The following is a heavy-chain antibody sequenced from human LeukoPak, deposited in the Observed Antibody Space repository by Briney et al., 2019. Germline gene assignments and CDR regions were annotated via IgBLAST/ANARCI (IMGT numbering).Heavy chain of an antibody. CDR1: GGSISSGSYY. CDR2: IYTSGST. J-gene: IGHJ6*03. Sequence: SETLSLTCTASGGSISSGSYYWSWIRQPAGKGLEWIGRIYTSGSTNYNPSLKSRVTISVDTSKNQFSLKLSSVTAADTAVYYCARAPRGQQWLVYYYYYMDVWGKGTTVTVSS. V-gene: IGHV4-61*02. D-gene: IGHD6-19*01. CDR3: ARAPRGQQWLVYYYYYMDV.